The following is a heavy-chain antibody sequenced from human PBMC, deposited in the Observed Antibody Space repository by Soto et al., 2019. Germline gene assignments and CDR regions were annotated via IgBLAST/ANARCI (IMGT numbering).Heavy chain of an antibody. CDR2: ISYDGSNK. Sequence: QVQLVESGGGVVQPGRSLRLSCAASGFTFSNNAMDWVRQAPGKGLEWVAVISYDGSNKYIAESVKGRFTLSRDNSKNTLVLQMNSLRAEDTAVYYCARGTTTSAVSAMDVWGQGTTVTVSS. CDR3: ARGTTTSAVSAMDV. CDR1: GFTFSNNA. J-gene: IGHJ6*02. V-gene: IGHV3-30-3*01. D-gene: IGHD1-1*01.